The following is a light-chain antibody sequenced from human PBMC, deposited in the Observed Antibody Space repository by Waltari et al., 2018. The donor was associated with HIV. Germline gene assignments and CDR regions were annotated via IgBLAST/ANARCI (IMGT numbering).Light chain of an antibody. CDR3: AAWDDSMKGGA. Sequence: QSVLAQPPSASGTPGQRVTISCSGSTSNIGGTTVSWYQQLPGTAPKLLIYSNNERPSGVPDRLSGSTSGTSASLVSSGLQSEEEADYYCAAWDDSMKGGAFGTGTKVTVL. J-gene: IGLJ1*01. CDR1: TSNIGGTT. CDR2: SNN. V-gene: IGLV1-44*01.